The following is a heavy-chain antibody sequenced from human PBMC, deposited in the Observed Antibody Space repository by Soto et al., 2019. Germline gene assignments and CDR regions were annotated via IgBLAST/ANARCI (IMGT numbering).Heavy chain of an antibody. CDR2: ISHDGSSK. D-gene: IGHD3-9*01. J-gene: IGHJ4*02. CDR1: GFIFRSSG. V-gene: IGHV3-30*18. CDR3: AEDCVDAWSFGY. Sequence: QVQVVESGGGVVQPGRSLRLSCAASGFIFRSSGMHWVRQAPGKGLEWVAAISHDGSSKSYGDSVKGRLTISRDTSKNTLYLQMDSLSAEATAVYYCAEDCVDAWSFGYWGQGALVAVSS.